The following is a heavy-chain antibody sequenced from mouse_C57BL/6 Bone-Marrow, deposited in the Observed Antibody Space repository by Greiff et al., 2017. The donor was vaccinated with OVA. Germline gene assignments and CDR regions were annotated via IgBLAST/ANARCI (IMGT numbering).Heavy chain of an antibody. CDR1: GFTFSSYG. V-gene: IGHV5-6*02. J-gene: IGHJ1*03. Sequence: EVKVVESGGDLVKPGGSLKLSCAASGFTFSSYGMSWVRQTPDKRLEWVATISSGGSYTYYPDSVKGRFTISRDNAKNTLYLQMSSLKSEDTAMYYCARRDGYYYWYFDVWGTGTTVTVSS. CDR3: ARRDGYYYWYFDV. CDR2: ISSGGSYT. D-gene: IGHD2-3*01.